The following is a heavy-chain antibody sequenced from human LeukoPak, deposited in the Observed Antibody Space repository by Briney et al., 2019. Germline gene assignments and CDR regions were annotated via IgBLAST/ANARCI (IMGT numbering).Heavy chain of an antibody. CDR1: GYTFTTYW. V-gene: IGHV5-51*01. CDR3: ARLGGYYLYYFDY. CDR2: MFPDDSNI. Sequence: GESLKISRRGSGYTFTTYWIGWVRQMPGKGLEWMGIMFPDDSNIRYNPSFQGQVTISADKSTSTAYLQWSSLKASDTAIYYCARLGGYYLYYFDYWGQGTPVTVSS. D-gene: IGHD3-22*01. J-gene: IGHJ4*02.